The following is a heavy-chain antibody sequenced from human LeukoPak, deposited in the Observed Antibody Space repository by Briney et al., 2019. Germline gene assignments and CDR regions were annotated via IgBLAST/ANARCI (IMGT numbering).Heavy chain of an antibody. Sequence: GRSLRLSCAASGFTFSSYGIHWVRQAPGKGLEWVAVISYDGSNKYYADSVKGRFTISRDNSKNTLYLQMNSLRAEDTAVYYCATHYDFWSGSKYYFDYWGQGTLVTVSS. D-gene: IGHD3-3*01. CDR2: ISYDGSNK. CDR3: ATHYDFWSGSKYYFDY. J-gene: IGHJ4*02. V-gene: IGHV3-30*03. CDR1: GFTFSSYG.